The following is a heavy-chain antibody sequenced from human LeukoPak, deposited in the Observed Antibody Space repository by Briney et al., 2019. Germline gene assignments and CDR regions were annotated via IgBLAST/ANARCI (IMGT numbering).Heavy chain of an antibody. V-gene: IGHV4-4*07. Sequence: SETLSLTCNVSDDSMKSYFWSWIRQPAGKGLEWIGRVHTSGGANYNPSLKSRVTMSLDTSKNLFSLELTSVTAADTAVYYRARDVTGPPTYYYYYMDVWGKGTTVTVSS. J-gene: IGHJ6*03. CDR2: VHTSGGA. D-gene: IGHD2-8*02. CDR3: ARDVTGPPTYYYYYMDV. CDR1: DDSMKSYF.